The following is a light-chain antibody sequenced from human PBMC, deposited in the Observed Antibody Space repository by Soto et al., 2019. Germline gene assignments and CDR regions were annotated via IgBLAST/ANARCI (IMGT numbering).Light chain of an antibody. Sequence: QSLLTQPPSVSAAPGQRVTISCSGDNSNIGENYVSWYQQLPGTAPKLLIYETDQRPSGIPDRFSGSKSGTSATLDITGLQTGDEADYYCGAWDTSLNTGLFGGGTKVTVL. J-gene: IGLJ2*01. V-gene: IGLV1-51*01. CDR2: ETD. CDR1: NSNIGENY. CDR3: GAWDTSLNTGL.